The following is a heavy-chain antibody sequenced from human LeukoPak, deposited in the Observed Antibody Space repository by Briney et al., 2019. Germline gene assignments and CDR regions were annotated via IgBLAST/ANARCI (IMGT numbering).Heavy chain of an antibody. CDR1: GGSISSGGYY. V-gene: IGHV4-31*03. Sequence: SSQTLSLTCTVSGGSISSGGYYWSWIRQHPGKGLEWIGYIYYSGSTYYNPSLKSRVTISVDTSKNQFSLKLSSVTAADTAVYYCARDLGAMVRGVIAVVGAFDIWGQGTMVTVSS. CDR2: IYYSGST. D-gene: IGHD3-10*01. CDR3: ARDLGAMVRGVIAVVGAFDI. J-gene: IGHJ3*02.